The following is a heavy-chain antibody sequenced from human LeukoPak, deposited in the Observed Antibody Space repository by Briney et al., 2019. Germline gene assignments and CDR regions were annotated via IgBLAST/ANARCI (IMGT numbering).Heavy chain of an antibody. CDR2: INPNSGGT. J-gene: IGHJ4*02. D-gene: IGHD6-13*01. CDR3: ARVPSYSSSWYRAFDY. CDR1: GYTFTGYY. Sequence: GASVKVSCKASGYTFTGYYMHWVRQAPGQGLEWMGRINPNSGGTNYAQKFQGRVTMTRDTSISTAYMELSRLRSDDTAVYYCARVPSYSSSWYRAFDYWGQGTLVTVSS. V-gene: IGHV1-2*06.